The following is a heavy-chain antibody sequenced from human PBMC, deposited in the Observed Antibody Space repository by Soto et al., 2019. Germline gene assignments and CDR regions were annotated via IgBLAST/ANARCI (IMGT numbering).Heavy chain of an antibody. J-gene: IGHJ3*02. Sequence: GGSLRLSCAASGFTFSSYGMHWVRQAPGKGLEWVAVISYDGSNKYYADSVKGRFTISRDNSKNTLYLQMNSLRAEDTAVYYCAKDLRRGELLYYAFDIWGQGTMVTVSS. D-gene: IGHD3-10*01. CDR1: GFTFSSYG. V-gene: IGHV3-30*18. CDR3: AKDLRRGELLYYAFDI. CDR2: ISYDGSNK.